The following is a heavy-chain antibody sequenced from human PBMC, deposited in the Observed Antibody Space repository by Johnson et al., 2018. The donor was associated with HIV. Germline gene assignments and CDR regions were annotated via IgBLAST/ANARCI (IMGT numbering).Heavy chain of an antibody. CDR1: RFTFDDYV. CDR3: ARDRGGSSYSWVAFDI. D-gene: IGHD5-18*01. CDR2: IKQDGSEK. V-gene: IGHV3-7*03. J-gene: IGHJ3*02. Sequence: EVQLVESGGGLVKPGESLRLSCAASRFTFDDYVMSWVRQAPGKGLEWVANIKQDGSEKYYVDSVKGRFTISRDNAKNSRYLQMNSLRAEDTAMYYCARDRGGSSYSWVAFDIWGQGTMVTVSS.